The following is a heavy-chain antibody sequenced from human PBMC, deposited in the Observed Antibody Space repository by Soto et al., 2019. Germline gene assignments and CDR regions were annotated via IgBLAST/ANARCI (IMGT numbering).Heavy chain of an antibody. CDR3: ARITMVRGRYYYYGMDV. CDR1: GGSFSGYY. Sequence: SETLSLTCAVYGGSFSGYYWSWIRQPPGKGLGWIGEINHSGSTNYNPSLKSRVTISVXXXXXXFXLXLXXVTAAXTAVYYCARITMVRGRYYYYGMDVWGQGTTVT. V-gene: IGHV4-34*01. CDR2: INHSGST. J-gene: IGHJ6*02. D-gene: IGHD3-10*01.